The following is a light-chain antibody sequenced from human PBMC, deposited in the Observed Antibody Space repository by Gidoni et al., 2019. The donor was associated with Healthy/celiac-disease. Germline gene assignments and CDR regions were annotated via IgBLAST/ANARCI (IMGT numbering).Light chain of an antibody. V-gene: IGLV3-19*01. J-gene: IGLJ2*01. CDR2: GKD. Sequence: VIYGKDDRPSGIPDRFSGSTSGKTASLTITAVQADDEADYYCSSRDNSGDHVVFGGGTNLAVL. CDR3: SSRDNSGDHVV.